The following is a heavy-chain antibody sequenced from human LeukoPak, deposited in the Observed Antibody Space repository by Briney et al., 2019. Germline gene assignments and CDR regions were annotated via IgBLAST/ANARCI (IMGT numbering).Heavy chain of an antibody. V-gene: IGHV3-21*01. Sequence: GGSLRLSCAASGFTFSNYCMNWVRQAPGKGLEWVSSISSSSSYIYYADSVKGRFTISRDNAKNSLYLQMNSLRAEDTAVYYCARSSGSYFPLMFDYWGQGTLVTVSS. D-gene: IGHD1-26*01. CDR3: ARSSGSYFPLMFDY. CDR2: ISSSSSYI. CDR1: GFTFSNYC. J-gene: IGHJ4*02.